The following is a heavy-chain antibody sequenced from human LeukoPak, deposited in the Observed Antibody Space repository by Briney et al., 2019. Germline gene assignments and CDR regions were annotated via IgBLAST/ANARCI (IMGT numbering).Heavy chain of an antibody. CDR2: MDSDGSST. J-gene: IGHJ4*02. CDR1: GFTFSTYW. V-gene: IGHV3-74*01. CDR3: ARYDYWGGAFDY. D-gene: IGHD3-3*01. Sequence: PGGSLRLSCAASGFTFSTYWMQWARQAPGKGLVWVSRMDSDGSSTAYADSVKGRFTISRDNAKNTLYLQMNSLRAEDTAVYYCARYDYWGGAFDYWGQGTLVTVSS.